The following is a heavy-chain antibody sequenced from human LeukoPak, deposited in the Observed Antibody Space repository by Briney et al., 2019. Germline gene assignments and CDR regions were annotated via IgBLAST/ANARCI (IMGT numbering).Heavy chain of an antibody. CDR2: ISSSSSYI. J-gene: IGHJ5*02. D-gene: IGHD5-18*01. V-gene: IGHV3-21*01. CDR3: AKHSRGYSRPFDP. CDR1: GFTFSSYS. Sequence: GGSLRLSCAASGFTFSSYSMNWVRQAPGKGLEWVSSISSSSSYIYYADSVKGRFTISRDNSKNTLYLQMNSLRAEDTAVYYCAKHSRGYSRPFDPWGQGTLVTVSS.